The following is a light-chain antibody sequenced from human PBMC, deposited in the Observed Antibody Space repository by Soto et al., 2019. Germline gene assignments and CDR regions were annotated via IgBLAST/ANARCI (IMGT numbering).Light chain of an antibody. CDR3: QRYGSSIT. Sequence: EIVLTPSPGTLSLSPGERATLSCRASQSVSSSYLAWYQPKPGQPPRLLIYGASSRATGIPDRFSGSGSGTDFTLTISRLEPEDFAVYYCQRYGSSITFGQGTRLEIK. CDR2: GAS. CDR1: QSVSSSY. V-gene: IGKV3-20*01. J-gene: IGKJ5*01.